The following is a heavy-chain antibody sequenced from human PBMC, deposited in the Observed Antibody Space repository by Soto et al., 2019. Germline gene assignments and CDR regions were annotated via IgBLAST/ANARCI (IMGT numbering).Heavy chain of an antibody. J-gene: IGHJ4*02. CDR2: IIPIFGTA. Sequence: SVKVSCKASGGTFSSYAISWVRQAPGQGLEWMGGIIPIFGTANYAQKFQGRVTITADESTSTAYMELSSLRSEDTAVYYCATAFTLLPNTAIATLTSDYWGQGTLVTVSS. CDR3: ATAFTLLPNTAIATLTSDY. V-gene: IGHV1-69*13. D-gene: IGHD5-18*01. CDR1: GGTFSSYA.